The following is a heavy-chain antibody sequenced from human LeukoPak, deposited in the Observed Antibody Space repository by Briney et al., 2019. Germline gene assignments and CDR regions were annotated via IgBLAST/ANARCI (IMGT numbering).Heavy chain of an antibody. CDR3: ARDGRAYDH. CDR2: IFYGGST. CDR1: GGSISSSGYY. Sequence: SETLSLTCTVSGGSISSSGYYWGWIRQPPGKGLEWIGNIFYGGSTYYNSSLKSRVIISLDASKNQFSLKLSSVTAADTAVYYCARDGRAYDHWGQGTLVTVSS. V-gene: IGHV4-39*07. J-gene: IGHJ4*02. D-gene: IGHD3-16*01.